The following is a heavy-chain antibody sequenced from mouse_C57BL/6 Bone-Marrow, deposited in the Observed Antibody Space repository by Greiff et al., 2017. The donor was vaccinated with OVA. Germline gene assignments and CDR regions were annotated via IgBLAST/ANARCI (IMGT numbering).Heavy chain of an antibody. J-gene: IGHJ1*03. V-gene: IGHV1-15*01. Sequence: QVQLQQSGAELVRPGASVTLSCKASGYTFTDYEMHWVKQTPVHGLEWIGAIDPETGGTAYIQKFKGKAILTADKSSSTAYMQLRSLTSEDSADYYCTRDRVIITAVVATCWYFDVWGTGTTVTVSA. CDR1: GYTFTDYE. CDR3: TRDRVIITAVVATCWYFDV. CDR2: IDPETGGT. D-gene: IGHD1-1*01.